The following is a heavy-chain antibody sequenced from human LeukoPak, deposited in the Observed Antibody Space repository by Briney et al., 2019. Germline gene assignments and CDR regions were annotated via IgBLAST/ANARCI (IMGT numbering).Heavy chain of an antibody. V-gene: IGHV3-53*04. Sequence: GGSLRPSCAASGFSVSDNFMSWVRQPPGKGLEWVSVIYPAGSTYHADSVKGRFTISRHNSNNTVYLQMNSLRPEDTAVYYCARDGGNYGFYNYYYGMDVWGQGTTVLVSS. CDR3: ARDGGNYGFYNYYYGMDV. CDR2: IYPAGST. D-gene: IGHD1-26*01. J-gene: IGHJ6*02. CDR1: GFSVSDNF.